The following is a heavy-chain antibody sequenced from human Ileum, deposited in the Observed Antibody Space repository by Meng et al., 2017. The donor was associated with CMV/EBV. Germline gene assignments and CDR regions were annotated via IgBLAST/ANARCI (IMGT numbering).Heavy chain of an antibody. CDR1: RGSVTSGNCY. CDR3: ARSTTGPGDY. V-gene: IGHV4-61*01. CDR2: IYYTGSS. Sequence: CPVSRGSVTSGNCYWNWLRQPPGEGLEWIGWIYYTGSSSYNPSLKSRATITLDTSKNQFSLKVTSVTAADTAVYYCARSTTGPGDYWGQGTLVTVSS. J-gene: IGHJ4*02. D-gene: IGHD1-1*01.